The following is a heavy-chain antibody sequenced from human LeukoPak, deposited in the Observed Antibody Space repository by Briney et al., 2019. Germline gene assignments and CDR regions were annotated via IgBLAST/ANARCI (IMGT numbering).Heavy chain of an antibody. D-gene: IGHD6-6*01. CDR3: ARGGIAGRAVYYYYMDV. V-gene: IGHV3-21*01. CDR1: GITFRSYT. J-gene: IGHJ6*03. CDR2: ISAVGTYI. Sequence: GGFLRLSCAASGITFRSYTIHWVRQAAGEGLESVSSISAVGTYIYYVDSVKGRFTISRDNVEKSAYLELSGLAGQDTAIYYCARGGIAGRAVYYYYMDVWGKGTTVTVSS.